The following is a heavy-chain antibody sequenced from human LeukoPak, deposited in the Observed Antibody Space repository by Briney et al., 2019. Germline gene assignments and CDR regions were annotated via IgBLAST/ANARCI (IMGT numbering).Heavy chain of an antibody. CDR2: ISGSGGST. CDR3: AKTRGYYYDSSGYLTPPFYFDY. D-gene: IGHD3-22*01. V-gene: IGHV3-23*01. Sequence: GGSLRLSCAAFGFTFSSYAMSWVRQAPGKGLEWVSAISGSGGSTYYADSVKGRFTISRDNSKNTLYLQMNSLRAEDTAVYYCAKTRGYYYDSSGYLTPPFYFDYWGQGTLVTVSS. CDR1: GFTFSSYA. J-gene: IGHJ4*02.